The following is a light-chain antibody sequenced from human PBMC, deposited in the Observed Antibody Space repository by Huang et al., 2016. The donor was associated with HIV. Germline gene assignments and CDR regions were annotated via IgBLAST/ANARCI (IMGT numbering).Light chain of an antibody. J-gene: IGKJ2*01. Sequence: DIQMTQSPSTLSAAVGDRVTITCRASQSGTIWLGWFQQKPGKAPKLLIYKASTLESGVPSRFSGSGSGTEFTLTIDSLQPDDVATYYCQQYSRSATFGQGTKLEIK. V-gene: IGKV1-5*03. CDR1: QSGTIW. CDR3: QQYSRSAT. CDR2: KAS.